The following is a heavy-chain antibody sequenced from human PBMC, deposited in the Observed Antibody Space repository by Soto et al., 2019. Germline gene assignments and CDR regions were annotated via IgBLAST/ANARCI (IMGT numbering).Heavy chain of an antibody. CDR3: ARGYLGSFDY. CDR2: IGSVGDT. CDR1: GFTFSSYA. Sequence: EVQLVESGGGLVQPGGSLRLSCAASGFTFSSYAVHWVRQPTGKGLEWVSVIGSVGDTYYPGSVKGEFTISRENAKNSLYLHMNSLRDEDTDVYYCARGYLGSFDYWGQGTLVTVSS. V-gene: IGHV3-13*01. J-gene: IGHJ4*02. D-gene: IGHD7-27*01.